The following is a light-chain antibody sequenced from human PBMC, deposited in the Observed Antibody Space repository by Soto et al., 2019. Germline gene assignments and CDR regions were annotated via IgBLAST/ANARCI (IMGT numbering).Light chain of an antibody. CDR3: SSFVGPYTYV. Sequence: QSALTQPRSVSGSPGQSVTISCTGTSSDVGAYDYVSWCQHHPGKAPKVIIYDVSKRPSGVPDRFSGSKSGNTASLTISGLQAEDEADYYCSSFVGPYTYVFGTGTKLTVL. V-gene: IGLV2-11*01. CDR2: DVS. J-gene: IGLJ1*01. CDR1: SSDVGAYDY.